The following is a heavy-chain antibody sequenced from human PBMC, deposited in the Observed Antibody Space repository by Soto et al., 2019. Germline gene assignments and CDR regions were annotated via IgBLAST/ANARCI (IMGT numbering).Heavy chain of an antibody. CDR1: GYSISSGYY. Sequence: PSETLSVACGLSGYSISSGYYWAWIRQPPGKGLEWLGSIYHSGSTYQNPSLSSRVTISVDTSRNKFSLRLSSVTAADTAVYYCARDRDGYNYAFDIWGQGTLVTVSS. CDR3: ARDRDGYNYAFDI. D-gene: IGHD5-12*01. CDR2: IYHSGST. V-gene: IGHV4-38-2*02. J-gene: IGHJ3*02.